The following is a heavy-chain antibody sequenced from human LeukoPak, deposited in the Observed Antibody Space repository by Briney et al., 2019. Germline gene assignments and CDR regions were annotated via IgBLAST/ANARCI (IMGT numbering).Heavy chain of an antibody. CDR2: ISSSSSYI. J-gene: IGHJ4*02. D-gene: IGHD5-12*01. CDR3: ANRGQRWLQLGH. V-gene: IGHV3-21*01. CDR1: GFTFSSYS. Sequence: IPGGSLRLSCAASGFTFSSYSMNWVRQAPGKGLEWVSSISSSSSYIYYADSVKGRLTISRDNSKNTLYLQMNSLRAEDTAVYYCANRGQRWLQLGHWGQGTLVTVSS.